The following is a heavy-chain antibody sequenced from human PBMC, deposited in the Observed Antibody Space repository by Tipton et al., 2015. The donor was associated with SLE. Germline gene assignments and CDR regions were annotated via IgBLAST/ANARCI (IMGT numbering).Heavy chain of an antibody. CDR3: ARGSRGVGFDV. CDR2: IYYSGTT. CDR1: GGSISHFY. Sequence: TLSLTCSVSGGSISHFYWSWIRQPPGKGLEWIAYIYYSGTTNYNPSLKSRVSISVDTSKNHFSLNLYSVTAADTAVYYCARGSRGVGFDVWGHGTTVIVPS. D-gene: IGHD3-10*01. V-gene: IGHV4-59*01. J-gene: IGHJ6*02.